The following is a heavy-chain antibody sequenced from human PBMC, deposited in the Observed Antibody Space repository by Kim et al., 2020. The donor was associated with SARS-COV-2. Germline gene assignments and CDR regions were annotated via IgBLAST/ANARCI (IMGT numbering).Heavy chain of an antibody. CDR1: GFTFSSYA. CDR2: LSGGGGST. Sequence: GGSLRLSCATSGFTFSSYAMSWVRQAPGKGLEWVSGLSGGGGSTYYAGSVKGRFTISRDNSKKTLYLQMNSLRAEDTAIYYCAKDTTDIRGRNFDYWGQGTLVPVSS. CDR3: AKDTTDIRGRNFDY. D-gene: IGHD4-17*01. V-gene: IGHV3-23*01. J-gene: IGHJ4*02.